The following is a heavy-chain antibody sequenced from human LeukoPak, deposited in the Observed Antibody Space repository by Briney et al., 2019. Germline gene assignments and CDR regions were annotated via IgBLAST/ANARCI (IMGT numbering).Heavy chain of an antibody. Sequence: ASVKVSCKASGYTFTGYYMYWVRQAPGQGLEWMGWINPNSGGTNYAQKFQGRVTMTRDTSISTAYVELSRLRSDDTAVYYCARSTGTTFGLSDYWGQGTLVTVSS. CDR2: INPNSGGT. CDR3: ARSTGTTFGLSDY. CDR1: GYTFTGYY. D-gene: IGHD3-16*01. J-gene: IGHJ4*02. V-gene: IGHV1-2*02.